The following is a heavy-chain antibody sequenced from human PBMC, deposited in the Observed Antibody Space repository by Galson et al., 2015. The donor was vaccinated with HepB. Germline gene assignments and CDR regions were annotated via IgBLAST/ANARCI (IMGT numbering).Heavy chain of an antibody. CDR1: GYTFTSYY. CDR3: VRPPRGGANSHPHNDVLEI. Sequence: SVKVSCKASGYTFTSYYIHWVRQAPGQGLEWMGIINPSGGRTTYTQKFQGRVTMTRDASTSTVYMELSSLRSEDTVMYYCVRPPRGGANSHPHNDVLEIWGQGTTVTVSS. J-gene: IGHJ3*02. D-gene: IGHD4/OR15-4a*01. V-gene: IGHV1-46*01. CDR2: INPSGGRT.